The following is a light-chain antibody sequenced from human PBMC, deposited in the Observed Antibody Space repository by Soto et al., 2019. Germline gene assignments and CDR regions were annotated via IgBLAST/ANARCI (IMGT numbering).Light chain of an antibody. J-gene: IGLJ1*01. CDR1: ALPKQY. CDR3: HSADYTSTHPYV. Sequence: SYELTQPPSVSVSPGQTARITCSGDALPKQYTYWYQKKPGQAPVLVMFKDTYRPSGIPERFSGSSSGTTVTLTISGVQAEDEADYYCHSADYTSTHPYVFGTGTKLTVL. CDR2: KDT. V-gene: IGLV3-25*02.